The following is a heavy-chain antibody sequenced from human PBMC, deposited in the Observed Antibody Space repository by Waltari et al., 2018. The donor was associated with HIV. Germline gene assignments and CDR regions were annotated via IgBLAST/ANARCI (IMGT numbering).Heavy chain of an antibody. Sequence: APGKGLEWVSAISGSGGSTYYADSVKGRFTISRDNSKNTLYLQMNSLRAEDTAVYYCAKGGIVVVVAAFNWFDPWGQGTLVTVSS. CDR3: AKGGIVVVVAAFNWFDP. D-gene: IGHD2-15*01. J-gene: IGHJ5*02. V-gene: IGHV3-23*01. CDR2: ISGSGGST.